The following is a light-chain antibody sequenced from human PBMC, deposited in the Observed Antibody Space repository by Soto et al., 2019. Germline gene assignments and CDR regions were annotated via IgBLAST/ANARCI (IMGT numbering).Light chain of an antibody. J-gene: IGKJ2*01. CDR3: QQGHNWPLS. CDR1: QSINTE. V-gene: IGKV3-15*01. CDR2: GAS. Sequence: EIVMTQSPATLSLSPGERAALSCRASQSINTELAWYQLKPGQPPRLLIYGASTRATGVPARFTGSESGSEFTLTISGLQSEDFAVYYCQQGHNWPLSFGQGTRLEI.